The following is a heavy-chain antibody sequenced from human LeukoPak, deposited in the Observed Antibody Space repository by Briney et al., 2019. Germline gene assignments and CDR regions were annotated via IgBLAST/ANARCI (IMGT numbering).Heavy chain of an antibody. CDR2: ISYDGSIK. J-gene: IGHJ4*02. Sequence: GGSLRLSCAASEFSVGSNYMTWVRQAPGKGLQWVALISYDGSIKHYADSVKGRFTISRDNSKNTLYLQMNTLRAEDTALYYCSRDSARRDGYNFDYWGQGTLVTVSS. CDR1: EFSVGSNY. CDR3: SRDSARRDGYNFDY. D-gene: IGHD5-24*01. V-gene: IGHV3-30*03.